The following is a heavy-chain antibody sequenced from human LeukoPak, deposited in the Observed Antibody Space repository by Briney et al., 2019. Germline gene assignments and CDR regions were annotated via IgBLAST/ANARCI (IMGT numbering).Heavy chain of an antibody. CDR3: ARAMAGPAGEYYLDY. Sequence: PSETLSLTCAVSGGSISSGGYSWSWVRQAPGKGLEWVSSISSSGSYIYYADAVKGRFTISRDNAWNSLNLQMNSLRAEDTAEYYCARAMAGPAGEYYLDYWGRGTLVTVSS. CDR1: GGSISSGGYS. J-gene: IGHJ4*02. CDR2: ISSSGSYI. V-gene: IGHV3-21*01. D-gene: IGHD2/OR15-2a*01.